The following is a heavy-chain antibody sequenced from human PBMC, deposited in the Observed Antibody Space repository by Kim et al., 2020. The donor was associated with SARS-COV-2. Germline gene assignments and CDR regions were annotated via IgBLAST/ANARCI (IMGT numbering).Heavy chain of an antibody. CDR3: ARHSSSWYYYYGMDV. V-gene: IGHV4-59*08. D-gene: IGHD6-13*01. J-gene: IGHJ6*02. Sequence: PSLKSRVNISVDTSKNQFSLKLSSVTAADTAVYYCARHSSSWYYYYGMDVWGQGTTVTVSS.